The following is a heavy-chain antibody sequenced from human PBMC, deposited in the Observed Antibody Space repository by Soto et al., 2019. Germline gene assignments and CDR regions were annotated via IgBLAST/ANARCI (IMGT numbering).Heavy chain of an antibody. Sequence: PSETLSLTCTVSGGSISSYYWSWIRQPPGKGLEWIGYIYYSGSTNYNPSLKSRVTMSVDTSKNQFSLKLSSVTAADTAVYYCARAPVTTPNYYYGMDVWGQGTTVTVSS. D-gene: IGHD4-17*01. CDR3: ARAPVTTPNYYYGMDV. CDR2: IYYSGST. CDR1: GGSISSYY. J-gene: IGHJ6*02. V-gene: IGHV4-59*01.